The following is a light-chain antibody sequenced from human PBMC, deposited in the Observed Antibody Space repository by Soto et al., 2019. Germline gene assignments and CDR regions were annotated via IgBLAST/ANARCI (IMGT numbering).Light chain of an antibody. CDR3: QNYNSAPPAGA. CDR1: QGIRNF. J-gene: IGKJ4*01. CDR2: AAS. Sequence: DIQMTQSPSSLSASVGDRVTITCRASQGIRNFLPWYQQKPGKIPKVLIYAASTLQSGVPSRFSGSGSGTDFTLTISSLQPEDVATYYCQNYNSAPPAGAFGGGTKVEI. V-gene: IGKV1-27*01.